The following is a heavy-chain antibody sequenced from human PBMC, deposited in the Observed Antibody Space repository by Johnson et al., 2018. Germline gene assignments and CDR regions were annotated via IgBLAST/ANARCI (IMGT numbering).Heavy chain of an antibody. J-gene: IGHJ1*01. Sequence: QVQLVQSGGGVVQPGRSLRLSCAASGFTFSSYAMHWVRQAPGKGLEWVAVISYDGSNKYYADSVKGRFTISRDNSKNTLYLQMNSLRAEDTAVYYCGKDWEIAGGGTGRYFHPWVQGTLVTVSS. CDR2: ISYDGSNK. CDR3: GKDWEIAGGGTGRYFHP. D-gene: IGHD6-13*01. V-gene: IGHV3-30-3*01. CDR1: GFTFSSYA.